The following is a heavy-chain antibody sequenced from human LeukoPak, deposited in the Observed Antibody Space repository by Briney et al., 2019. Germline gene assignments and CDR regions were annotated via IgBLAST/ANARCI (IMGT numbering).Heavy chain of an antibody. D-gene: IGHD3-3*01. CDR1: GGSVSSGSYY. V-gene: IGHV4-31*03. CDR3: ARADFWSGYRPYYYGMDV. J-gene: IGHJ6*02. Sequence: SETLSLTCTVSGGSVSSGSYYWSWIRQHPGKGLEWIGYIYYSGSTYYNPSLKSRVTISVDTSKNQFSLKLSSVTAADTAVYYCARADFWSGYRPYYYGMDVWGQGTTVTVSS. CDR2: IYYSGST.